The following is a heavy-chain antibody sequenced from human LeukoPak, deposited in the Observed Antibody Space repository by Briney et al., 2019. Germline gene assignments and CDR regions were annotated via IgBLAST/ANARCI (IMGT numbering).Heavy chain of an antibody. CDR3: ARDGILVWFGELSDNAFDI. CDR2: IYSGGNT. D-gene: IGHD3-10*01. CDR1: GFTFSSNH. V-gene: IGHV3-66*01. Sequence: GGSLRLSCAASGFTFSSNHMSWVRQAPGKGLEWVSVIYSGGNTYYSDSVKGRFTISRDNSKNTLFLQMNSLRAEDTAVYYCARDGILVWFGELSDNAFDIWGQGTMVTVSP. J-gene: IGHJ3*02.